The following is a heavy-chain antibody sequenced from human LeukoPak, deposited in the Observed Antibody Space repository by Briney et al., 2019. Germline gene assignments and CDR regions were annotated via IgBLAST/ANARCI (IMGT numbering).Heavy chain of an antibody. Sequence: SETLSLTCTVSGGSISSYYWSWIRQTPEHQLEWIGSVSHDGITKYSPSLGGRVSLSADTSKNAFFMEVHSVTAADSAIYYCARHTIFCSFINCSPFDPWGQGTLVTVSS. D-gene: IGHD3-3*01. CDR3: ARHTIFCSFINCSPFDP. CDR1: GGSISSYY. J-gene: IGHJ5*02. CDR2: VSHDGIT. V-gene: IGHV4-59*04.